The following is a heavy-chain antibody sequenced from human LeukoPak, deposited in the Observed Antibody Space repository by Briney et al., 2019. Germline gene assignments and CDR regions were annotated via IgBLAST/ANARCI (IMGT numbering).Heavy chain of an antibody. V-gene: IGHV3-9*01. CDR1: GLTFDDYA. J-gene: IGHJ4*02. D-gene: IGHD5-18*01. CDR2: ISWNSGSI. Sequence: PGGSLRLSCAASGLTFDDYAMHWVRQAPGKGLEWVSGISWNSGSIGYADSVKGRFTISRDNAKNSLYLQMNSLRAEDTALYYCAKDRGYSYGLGLDYWGQGTLVTVSS. CDR3: AKDRGYSYGLGLDY.